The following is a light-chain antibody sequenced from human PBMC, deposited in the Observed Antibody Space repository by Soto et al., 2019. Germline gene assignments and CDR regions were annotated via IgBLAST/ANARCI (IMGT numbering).Light chain of an antibody. Sequence: EIVLTQSPGTLSLSPGERATLSCRASQSVSSNYLAWYQQTPGQAPRLLIYGASSRATGIPDRFSGSGSGTDFTLTISRLEPEDFAVYYCQQYGSSLLTFGPGTKVEIK. CDR2: GAS. CDR1: QSVSSNY. CDR3: QQYGSSLLT. J-gene: IGKJ3*01. V-gene: IGKV3-20*01.